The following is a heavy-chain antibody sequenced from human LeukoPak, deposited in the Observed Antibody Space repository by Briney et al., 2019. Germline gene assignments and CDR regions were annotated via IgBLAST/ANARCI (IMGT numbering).Heavy chain of an antibody. CDR2: ISGSGSTI. CDR3: VRASFQRWLQLGGD. Sequence: GGSLRPSCAASGFTFSSYNMIWVRQAPGKGLEWVSYISGSGSTIYYADSLKGRFTISRDNAKNSLYLQMNNLRDEDTAVYYCVRASFQRWLQLGGDWGQGTLVTVSS. V-gene: IGHV3-48*02. CDR1: GFTFSSYN. D-gene: IGHD5-24*01. J-gene: IGHJ4*02.